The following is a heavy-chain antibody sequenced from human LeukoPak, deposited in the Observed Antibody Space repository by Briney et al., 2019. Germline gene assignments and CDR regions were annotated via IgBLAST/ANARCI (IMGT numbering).Heavy chain of an antibody. D-gene: IGHD1-1*01. Sequence: ASVKVSCKASGGPFSTFAISWVRQAPGQGLEWMGEIIPIFRSATYAQMFQGRVTITAYESTTPALMELSSLRSADTAVYYCARAQYNTWPPAPIDSWGQGTLVTVSS. CDR1: GGPFSTFA. J-gene: IGHJ4*02. V-gene: IGHV1-69*13. CDR3: ARAQYNTWPPAPIDS. CDR2: IIPIFRSA.